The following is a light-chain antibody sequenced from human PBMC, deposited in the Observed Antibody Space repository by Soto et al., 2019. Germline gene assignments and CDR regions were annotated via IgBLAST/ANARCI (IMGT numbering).Light chain of an antibody. V-gene: IGKV3-20*01. CDR2: GAS. CDR3: QQYGSSPPIT. Sequence: EIVLTQSPGTLSLSPGERATLSCRASQSLSSSSFAWFQQKPGQAPRLLIYGASSRAIGIPDRFSGSGSGTDFTLTISRLESEDFAVYYCQQYGSSPPITFGHVTRLEIK. J-gene: IGKJ5*01. CDR1: QSLSSSS.